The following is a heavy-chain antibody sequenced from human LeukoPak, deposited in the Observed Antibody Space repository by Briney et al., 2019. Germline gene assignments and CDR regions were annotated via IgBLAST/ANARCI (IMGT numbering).Heavy chain of an antibody. V-gene: IGHV4-30-4*08. CDR1: GGSISSGDYY. CDR2: IYYSGST. Sequence: SETLSLTCTVSGGSISSGDYYWSWIRQPPGKGLEWIGYIYYSGSTYYNPSLKSRVTISVDTSKNQFSLKLSSVTAADTAVYYCAREPVQYYYDSSGYSWGQGTLVTVSS. CDR3: AREPVQYYYDSSGYS. J-gene: IGHJ5*02. D-gene: IGHD3-22*01.